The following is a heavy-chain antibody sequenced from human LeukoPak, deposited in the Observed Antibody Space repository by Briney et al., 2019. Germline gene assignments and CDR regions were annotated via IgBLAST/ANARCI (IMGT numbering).Heavy chain of an antibody. V-gene: IGHV3-21*01. CDR1: GFTFSSYS. CDR3: ARVQGIAVAGYFDY. Sequence: GGSLRLSCAASGFTFSSYSMNWVRQAPGKGLEWVSSISSSSSYIYYADAVKGRFTISRDNARNSLSLQMNSLRAEDTAVHYCARVQGIAVAGYFDYWGQGTLVTVSS. J-gene: IGHJ4*02. D-gene: IGHD6-19*01. CDR2: ISSSSSYI.